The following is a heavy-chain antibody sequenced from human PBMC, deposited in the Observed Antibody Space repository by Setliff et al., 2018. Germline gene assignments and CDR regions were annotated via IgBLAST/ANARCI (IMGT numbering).Heavy chain of an antibody. CDR3: ARSPITIFGVVLHPLDY. Sequence: KTSETLSLTCAVSGYSISSGYYWGWIRQPPGKGLEWIGSIYYSGSTYYNPSLKSRVTISVDTSKNQFSPKLSSVTAADTAVYYCARSPITIFGVVLHPLDYWGQGTLVTVSS. V-gene: IGHV4-38-2*01. CDR1: GYSISSGYY. CDR2: IYYSGST. D-gene: IGHD3-3*01. J-gene: IGHJ4*02.